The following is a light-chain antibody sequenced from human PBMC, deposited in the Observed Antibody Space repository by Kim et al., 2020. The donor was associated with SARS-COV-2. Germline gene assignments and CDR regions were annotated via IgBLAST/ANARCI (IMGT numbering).Light chain of an antibody. V-gene: IGKV1-27*01. CDR3: QKYNSVPLT. Sequence: ASVGDRVTINCRASRGISNYLAWYQQKAGEIPKLLIYGASTLQSGVPSRFSGSGSGTDFTLTISSLQPEDVATYYCQKYNSVPLTFGGGTKVDIK. CDR1: RGISNY. CDR2: GAS. J-gene: IGKJ4*01.